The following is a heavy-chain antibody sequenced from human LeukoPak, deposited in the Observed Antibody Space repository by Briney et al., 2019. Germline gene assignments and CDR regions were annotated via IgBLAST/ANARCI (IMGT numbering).Heavy chain of an antibody. D-gene: IGHD5-24*01. CDR2: IYLDGNT. CDR1: GASISSYS. Sequence: SETLSLTCTVSGASISSYSWSWIRQPPGKGLEWIAYIYLDGNTDFQPSLKSRVTMSVDSSKNQVSLKLTSVTAADTAVYFCARRRDDMATIPDYHYYYMDVWGKGTTVTVSS. CDR3: ARRRDDMATIPDYHYYYMDV. J-gene: IGHJ6*03. V-gene: IGHV4-4*08.